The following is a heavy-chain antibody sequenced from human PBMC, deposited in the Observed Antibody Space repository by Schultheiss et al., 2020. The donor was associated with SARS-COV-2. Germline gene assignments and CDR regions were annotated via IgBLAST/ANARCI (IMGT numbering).Heavy chain of an antibody. D-gene: IGHD6-13*01. CDR1: GGSISSYY. Sequence: SETLSLTCTVSGGSISSYYWSWIRQPPGKGLEWIGSIYYSGSTYYNPSLKSRVTISVDTSKNQFSLKLSSVTAADTAVYYCARGEGVSYSSDAFDIWGQGTMVTVSS. J-gene: IGHJ3*02. V-gene: IGHV4-59*05. CDR3: ARGEGVSYSSDAFDI. CDR2: IYYSGST.